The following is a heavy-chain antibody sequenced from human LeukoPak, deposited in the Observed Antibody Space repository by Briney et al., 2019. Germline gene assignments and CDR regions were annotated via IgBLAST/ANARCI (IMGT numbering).Heavy chain of an antibody. D-gene: IGHD5-18*01. CDR3: ARGGSGYSYGKIDS. Sequence: GGSLGLSCAASGFTFSNYWINWARQAPGKGLEWVANIKQDGSETYCVDSVKGRFTISRDNAKNSLYLQMNSLRDEDTAVYYCARGGSGYSYGKIDSWGQGILVTVSS. V-gene: IGHV3-7*01. J-gene: IGHJ4*02. CDR1: GFTFSNYW. CDR2: IKQDGSET.